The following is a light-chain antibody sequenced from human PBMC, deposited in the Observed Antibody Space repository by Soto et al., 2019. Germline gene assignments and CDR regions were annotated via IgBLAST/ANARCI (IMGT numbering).Light chain of an antibody. V-gene: IGLV1-40*01. CDR3: QSYDSSLGGVV. J-gene: IGLJ2*01. Sequence: QSVLTQPPSVSGAPGQRVTISCTGSSSNIGAGYDVHWYQQLPGTAPKLLIYGNSNRPSGVPDRSSGVPDRFSGSKSGTSASLAITGLQAEDEADYYCQSYDSSLGGVVFGGGTKLTVL. CDR2: GNS. CDR1: SSNIGAGYD.